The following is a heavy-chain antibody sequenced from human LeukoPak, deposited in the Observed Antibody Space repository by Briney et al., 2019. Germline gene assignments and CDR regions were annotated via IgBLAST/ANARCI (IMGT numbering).Heavy chain of an antibody. J-gene: IGHJ4*02. V-gene: IGHV3-30*03. CDR2: ISYDGSNK. Sequence: GRSLRLSCAASGFTFSSYGMHWVRQAPGKGLEWVAVISYDGSNKYYADSVKGRFTISRDNSKNTLYLQMNSLRAEDTAVYYCAREGSFNTAHFDYWGQGTLVTVSS. D-gene: IGHD5-18*01. CDR3: AREGSFNTAHFDY. CDR1: GFTFSSYG.